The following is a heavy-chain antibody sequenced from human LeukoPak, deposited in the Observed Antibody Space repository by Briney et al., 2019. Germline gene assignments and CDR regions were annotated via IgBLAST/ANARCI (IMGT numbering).Heavy chain of an antibody. CDR2: ISGSGGST. V-gene: IGHV3-23*01. CDR3: AKDPAYYDILTGYTNWFDP. Sequence: GGSLRLSCAASGFTFSSYAMSWVRQAPGKGLEWVSAISGSGGSTYYADSVKGRFTISRDNSKNTLYLQMNSLRAEDTAVYYCAKDPAYYDILTGYTNWFDPWGQGTLVTVSS. D-gene: IGHD3-9*01. J-gene: IGHJ5*02. CDR1: GFTFSSYA.